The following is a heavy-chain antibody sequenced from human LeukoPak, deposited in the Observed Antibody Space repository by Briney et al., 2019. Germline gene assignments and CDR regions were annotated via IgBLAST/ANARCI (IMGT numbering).Heavy chain of an antibody. V-gene: IGHV3-66*01. CDR1: GFTFSSYG. D-gene: IGHD1-1*01. J-gene: IGHJ3*02. CDR3: ARDQGGTDAFDI. Sequence: GGSLRLSCAASGFTFSSYGMTWVRQAPGKGLEWVSVIYSGGSTYYADSVKGRFTISRDNSKNTLYLQMNSLRAEDTAVYYCARDQGGTDAFDIWGQGRMVTVSS. CDR2: IYSGGST.